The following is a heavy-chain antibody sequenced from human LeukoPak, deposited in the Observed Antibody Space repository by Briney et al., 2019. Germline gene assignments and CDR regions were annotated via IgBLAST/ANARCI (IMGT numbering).Heavy chain of an antibody. CDR2: VHYSGST. D-gene: IGHD5-18*01. CDR1: GGSISPYY. Sequence: PSETLSLTCTVSGGSISPYYWTWSRQPPGKGLEWIGYVHYSGSTKYNPSLKSRVTISLDTSKNQFSLRLTSVTAADTAVYYCARLDTTMALDYWGQGTLVTVSS. CDR3: ARLDTTMALDY. V-gene: IGHV4-59*08. J-gene: IGHJ4*02.